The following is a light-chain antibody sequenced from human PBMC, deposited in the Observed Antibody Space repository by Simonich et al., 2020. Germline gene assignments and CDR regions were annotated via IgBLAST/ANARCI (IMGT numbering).Light chain of an antibody. V-gene: IGLV2-14*03. CDR1: SSDVGGYNY. CDR3: SSYTSSSTWV. CDR2: DVR. J-gene: IGLJ3*02. Sequence: QSALTQPASVSGSPGQSITISCTGTSSDVGGYNYVSWYQQNPGKAPKLMIYDVRNRPSGVSNRFSGSKSGNTASLTISGLQAEDEADYYCSSYTSSSTWVFGGGTKLTVL.